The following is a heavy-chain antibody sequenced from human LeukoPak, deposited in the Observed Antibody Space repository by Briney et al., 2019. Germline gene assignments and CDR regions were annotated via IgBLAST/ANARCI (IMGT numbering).Heavy chain of an antibody. Sequence: ASVKVSCKASGYTFTSYDINWVRQAPGQGLEWMGWINPNSGGTNYAQKFQGRVTMTRDTSISTAYMELSRLRSDDTAVYYCARVGVRDGYNSTPNYFDYWGQGTLVTVSS. V-gene: IGHV1-2*02. CDR1: GYTFTSYD. D-gene: IGHD5-24*01. CDR3: ARVGVRDGYNSTPNYFDY. CDR2: INPNSGGT. J-gene: IGHJ4*02.